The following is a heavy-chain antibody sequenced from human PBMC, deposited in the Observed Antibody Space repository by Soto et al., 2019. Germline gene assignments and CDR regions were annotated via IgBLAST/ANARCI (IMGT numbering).Heavy chain of an antibody. Sequence: PSETLSLTCTVSGGSISSYYWSWIRQPPGKGLEWIGYIYYSGSTNYNPSLKSRVTISVDTSKNEFSLKLSSVTAADTAVYYCARYVATIGYYYYGMDVWGQGTTVTVSS. CDR1: GGSISSYY. J-gene: IGHJ6*02. V-gene: IGHV4-59*01. CDR2: IYYSGST. CDR3: ARYVATIGYYYYGMDV. D-gene: IGHD5-12*01.